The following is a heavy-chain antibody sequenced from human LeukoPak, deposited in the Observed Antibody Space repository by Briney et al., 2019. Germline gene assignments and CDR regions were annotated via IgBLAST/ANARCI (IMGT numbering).Heavy chain of an antibody. V-gene: IGHV1-46*01. J-gene: IGHJ4*02. CDR2: INPTGGST. D-gene: IGHD2-21*02. CDR3: ARDHYHKIHSVMVTAPDY. CDR1: GYTFTSYY. Sequence: GSVKVSCKASGYTFTSYYMRWVRQAPGEGLEWMGIINPTGGSTSYAQKFQGRVTMTRDTSTSTVYMELSSLRSEDTAVYYCARDHYHKIHSVMVTAPDYWGQGTLVIVSS.